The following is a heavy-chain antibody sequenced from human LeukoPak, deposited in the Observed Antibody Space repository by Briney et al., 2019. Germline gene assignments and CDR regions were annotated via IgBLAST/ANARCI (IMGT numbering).Heavy chain of an antibody. J-gene: IGHJ4*02. CDR3: ARVYLGVYYYGSSGYSHHDY. D-gene: IGHD3-22*01. CDR2: INPNSGGT. CDR1: GYTFTDYY. V-gene: IGHV1-2*02. Sequence: ASVKVSCKASGYTFTDYYMHWVRQAPGQGLEWMGWINPNSGGTNYAQKFQGRVTMTRDTSISTAYMELSRLRSDDTAAYYCARVYLGVYYYGSSGYSHHDYWGQGTLVTVSS.